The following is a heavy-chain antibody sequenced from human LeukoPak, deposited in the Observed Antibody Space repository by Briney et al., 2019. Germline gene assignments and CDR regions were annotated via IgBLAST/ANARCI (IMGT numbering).Heavy chain of an antibody. J-gene: IGHJ6*03. CDR3: ARTTEGGYTYDYFYYYYMDV. D-gene: IGHD5-18*01. Sequence: SETMSLTCTVSGGSISSYYWSWIRQPPGKGLEWIGYIYYSRSTNYNPSLKSRVTISVDTSKNQFSLKLSSVTAADTAVYYCARTTEGGYTYDYFYYYYMDVWGKGTTVTISS. CDR2: IYYSRST. CDR1: GGSISSYY. V-gene: IGHV4-59*01.